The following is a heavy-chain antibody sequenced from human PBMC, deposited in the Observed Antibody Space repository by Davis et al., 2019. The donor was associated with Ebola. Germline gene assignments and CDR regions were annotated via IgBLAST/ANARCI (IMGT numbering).Heavy chain of an antibody. CDR2: ISAYNGNT. Sequence: AASVKVSCKASGYTFTSYGISWVRQAPGQGLEWMGWISAYNGNTNYAQKLQGRVTMTRDTSTSTVYMELSSLRSEDTAVYYCARGTEWLVQSGFDPWGQGTLVTVSS. CDR3: ARGTEWLVQSGFDP. J-gene: IGHJ5*02. V-gene: IGHV1-18*04. D-gene: IGHD6-19*01. CDR1: GYTFTSYG.